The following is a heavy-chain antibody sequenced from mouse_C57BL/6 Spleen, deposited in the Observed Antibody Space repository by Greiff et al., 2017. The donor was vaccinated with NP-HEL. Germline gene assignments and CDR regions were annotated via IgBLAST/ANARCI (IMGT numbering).Heavy chain of an antibody. CDR3: AREGSYYGSRSGAMDY. J-gene: IGHJ4*01. CDR1: GYTFTSYG. D-gene: IGHD1-1*01. CDR2: IYPRSGNT. V-gene: IGHV1-81*01. Sequence: QVQLQQSGAELARPGASVKLSCKASGYTFTSYGISWVKQRTGQGLEWIGEIYPRSGNTYYNEKFKGKATLTADKSSSTAYMELRSLTSEDSAVYFCAREGSYYGSRSGAMDYWGQGTSVTVSS.